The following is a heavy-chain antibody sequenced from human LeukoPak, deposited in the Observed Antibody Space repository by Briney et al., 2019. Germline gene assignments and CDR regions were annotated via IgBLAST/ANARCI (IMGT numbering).Heavy chain of an antibody. CDR3: ARDLRSGSVRFDY. Sequence: ASVKVSCKASGYTFPTYYIHWVRQAPGQGLEWMGIINPTSGSTNYAQKFQGRVTMTRDTSTSTVYMELSGLTSEDTGVYYCARDLRSGSVRFDYWGQGTLVTVSS. CDR1: GYTFPTYY. D-gene: IGHD3-10*01. V-gene: IGHV1-46*01. J-gene: IGHJ4*02. CDR2: INPTSGST.